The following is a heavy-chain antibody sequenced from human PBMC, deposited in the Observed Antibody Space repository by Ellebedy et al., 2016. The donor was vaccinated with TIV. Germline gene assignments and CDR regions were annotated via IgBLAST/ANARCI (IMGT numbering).Heavy chain of an antibody. V-gene: IGHV5-51*01. Sequence: GESLKISXKGSGYSFTTYWIGWVRQMPGKGLEWMGSISPGDSDTVYSPSFQGQVTMSADKSITTAYLQWSSLQASDTAIYYCARRSNNSLYYYGMDVWGQGTTVTVSS. CDR3: ARRSNNSLYYYGMDV. CDR1: GYSFTTYW. J-gene: IGHJ6*02. D-gene: IGHD1-1*01. CDR2: ISPGDSDT.